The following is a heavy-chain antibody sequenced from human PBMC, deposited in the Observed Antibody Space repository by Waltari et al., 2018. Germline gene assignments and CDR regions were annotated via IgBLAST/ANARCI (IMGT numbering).Heavy chain of an antibody. Sequence: QVQLQESGPGLVKPSETLSLTCTVSGGSISSYYWSWIRQPAGKGLEWIGRIYTSGSTNYNPSLKSRVTMSVDRSRNQFSLKLNSVTAADTAVYYCARDPYYYDSSGYYYYNYHGMDVWAKGPRSPSP. CDR2: IYTSGST. CDR3: ARDPYYYDSSGYYYYNYHGMDV. CDR1: GGSISSYY. J-gene: IGHJ6*02. V-gene: IGHV4-4*07. D-gene: IGHD3-22*01.